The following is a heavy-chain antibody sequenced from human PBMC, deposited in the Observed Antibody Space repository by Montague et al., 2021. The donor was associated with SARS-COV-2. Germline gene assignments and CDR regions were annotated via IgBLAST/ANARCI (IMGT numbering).Heavy chain of an antibody. D-gene: IGHD6-19*01. J-gene: IGHJ6*02. Sequence: SETLSLTCTVSGGSISSYYWSWIRQPPGKGLEWIGYIYYSGSTNYNPSLKSRVTISVDTSKNQFSLKLSSVTAADTAVYYCAGTSTYSSGWGINYYYYGMDVWGQGTTVTVS. V-gene: IGHV4-59*01. CDR3: AGTSTYSSGWGINYYYYGMDV. CDR2: IYYSGST. CDR1: GGSISSYY.